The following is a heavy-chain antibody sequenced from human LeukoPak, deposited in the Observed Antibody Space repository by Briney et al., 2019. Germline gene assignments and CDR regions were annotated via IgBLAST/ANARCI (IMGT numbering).Heavy chain of an antibody. J-gene: IGHJ4*02. CDR3: ARSPPTYCTDGGCYSALLSDY. D-gene: IGHD2-15*01. Sequence: SETPSLTCIVSGYSISSNYYWAWIRQPPGQGLEWIGIIYHPVDTSYNPSLKSRITMSVDTSKNLFSLNVTSVTAADTAVYYCARSPPTYCTDGGCYSALLSDYWGRGILVTVSS. V-gene: IGHV4-38-2*02. CDR1: GYSISSNYY. CDR2: IYHPVDT.